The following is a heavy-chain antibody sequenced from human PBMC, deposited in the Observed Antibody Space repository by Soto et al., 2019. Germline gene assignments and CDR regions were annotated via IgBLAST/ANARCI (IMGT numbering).Heavy chain of an antibody. D-gene: IGHD3-22*01. CDR3: TTSYYYDSRGYFEYYVYGMDV. V-gene: IGHV3-73*01. J-gene: IGHJ6*02. CDR2: IRSKANSYAT. CDR1: GFTFSDSI. Sequence: PGGSLRLSCAVSGFTFSDSIIHWVRQASGKGLEWVGRIRSKANSYATTYAASVKGGFTISRDDSKNTAYLQMNSLKTEDTAVYYCTTSYYYDSRGYFEYYVYGMDVWGQGTTVTVSS.